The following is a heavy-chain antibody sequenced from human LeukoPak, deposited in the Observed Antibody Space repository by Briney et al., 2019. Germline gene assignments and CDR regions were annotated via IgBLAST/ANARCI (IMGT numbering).Heavy chain of an antibody. CDR1: GFTFSSYG. CDR2: IWYDGSNK. V-gene: IGHV3-33*01. D-gene: IGHD6-19*01. CDR3: ARDLGEGIAVAGTDY. Sequence: PGGSLRLSCAASGFTFSSYGMHWVRQAPGNGLEWVAVIWYDGSNKYYADSVKGRFTISRDNSKNTLYLQMNSLRAEDTAVYYCARDLGEGIAVAGTDYWGQGTLVTVSS. J-gene: IGHJ4*02.